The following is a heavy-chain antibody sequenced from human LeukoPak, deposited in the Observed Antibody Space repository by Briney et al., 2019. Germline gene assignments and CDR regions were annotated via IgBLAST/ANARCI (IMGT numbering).Heavy chain of an antibody. V-gene: IGHV1-46*01. J-gene: IGHJ5*02. D-gene: IGHD3-22*01. CDR3: ARNGNYYDRSGYYYYGENWFDP. CDR1: GYTFTSYY. Sequence: GASVKVSCKASGYTFTSYYMHWVRQAPGQGLEWMGIINPSGGSTSYAQKFQGRVTMTRDTSTSTVYMELSSLRSEDTAVYYCARNGNYYDRSGYYYYGENWFDPWGQGTLVTVSS. CDR2: INPSGGST.